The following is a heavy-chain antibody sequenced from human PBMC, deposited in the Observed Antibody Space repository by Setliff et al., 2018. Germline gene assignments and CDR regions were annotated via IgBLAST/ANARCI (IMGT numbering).Heavy chain of an antibody. Sequence: LSLTCTVSGTSLNSLSWWSWVRQPPGKGLEWIGEIYHDGNDKYTPSVHYSPSLKSRVTISIDKSNNQFSLKLTSMTAADTAVYYCAKGGGRYHSDSWGQGILVTVSS. CDR2: IYHDGND. J-gene: IGHJ4*02. V-gene: IGHV4-4*02. CDR1: GTSLNSLSW. CDR3: AKGGGRYHSDS. D-gene: IGHD1-1*01.